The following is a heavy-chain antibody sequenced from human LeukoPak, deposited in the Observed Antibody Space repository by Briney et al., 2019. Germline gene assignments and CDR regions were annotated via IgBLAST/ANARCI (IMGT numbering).Heavy chain of an antibody. V-gene: IGHV3-48*03. J-gene: IGHJ6*03. CDR2: ISSSGSTM. Sequence: GGSLRLSCAASGFTFSSYEMNWVRQAPGKGLEWVSYISSSGSTMYYADSVKGRFTISRDNAENSLYLQMNSLRAEDTAVYYCARQYYYYMDVWGKGTTVTVSS. CDR1: GFTFSSYE. CDR3: ARQYYYYMDV.